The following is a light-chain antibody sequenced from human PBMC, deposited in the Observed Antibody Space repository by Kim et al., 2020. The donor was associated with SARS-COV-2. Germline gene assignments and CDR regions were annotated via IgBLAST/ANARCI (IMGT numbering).Light chain of an antibody. J-gene: IGLJ2*01. CDR3: QVWDSRTVG. CDR1: NIENKN. V-gene: IGLV3-9*01. CDR2: RDK. Sequence: SYELTQPLSVSVALGQTATIPCGGNNIENKNVHWYHQRPGQAPVLVMYRDKKRPSGIPERLSGSNSGNTATRTINRVEAGDEGDYYCQVWDSRTVGFGGG.